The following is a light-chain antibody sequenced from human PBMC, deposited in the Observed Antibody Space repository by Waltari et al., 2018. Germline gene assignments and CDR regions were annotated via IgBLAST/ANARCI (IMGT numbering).Light chain of an antibody. CDR2: KDD. J-gene: IGLJ2*01. Sequence: SYELTQPPSVSVSPGQTASITCSADQLGNKYAYWYQQKSGQSPVLVIYKDDKRPSEMSERFSGSNSGNTATLTISGTQAMDEADYYCQAWDSGTVVFGGGTKLTVL. V-gene: IGLV3-1*01. CDR1: QLGNKY. CDR3: QAWDSGTVV.